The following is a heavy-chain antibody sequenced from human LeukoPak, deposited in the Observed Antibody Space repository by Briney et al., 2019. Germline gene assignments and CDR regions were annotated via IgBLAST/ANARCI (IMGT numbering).Heavy chain of an antibody. J-gene: IGHJ4*02. D-gene: IGHD5-18*01. V-gene: IGHV1-8*01. CDR1: GYTFTSYD. CDR2: MNPNSGNT. Sequence: ASVKVSCKASGYTFTSYDTNWVRQATGQGLEWMGWMNPNSGNTGYAQKFQGRVTMTRNTSISTAYMELSSLRSEDTAVYCCARGYSYGYYGVSPYYFDYWGQGTLVTVSS. CDR3: ARGYSYGYYGVSPYYFDY.